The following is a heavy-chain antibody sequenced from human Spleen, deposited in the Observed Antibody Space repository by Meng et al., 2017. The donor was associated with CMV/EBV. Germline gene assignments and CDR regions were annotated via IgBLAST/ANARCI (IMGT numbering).Heavy chain of an antibody. CDR1: GGTFSRYA. D-gene: IGHD5-24*01. CDR3: ARGAMEMATRNLDY. Sequence: QVQLVQSGAEVKKHGSSVKVSCKASGGTFSRYAISWVRQAPGQGLEWMGGFIPIFGTANYAQKVQGRVTITADESTSTAYMGLSSLRSEDTAVYYCARGAMEMATRNLDYWGQGTLVTVAS. CDR2: FIPIFGTA. V-gene: IGHV1-69*12. J-gene: IGHJ4*02.